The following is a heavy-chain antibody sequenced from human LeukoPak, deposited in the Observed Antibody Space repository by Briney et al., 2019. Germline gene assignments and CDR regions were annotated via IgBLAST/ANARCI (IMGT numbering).Heavy chain of an antibody. Sequence: SETLSLTCTVSGGSISSYYWSWLRQPPGKGLEYIGYTHYSGATNYNPSLKSRVTISLDTSGNQFSLKLSSVTAADTAVYYCARESRYFDWLLHYMDVWGKGTTVTISS. CDR2: THYSGAT. CDR1: GGSISSYY. CDR3: ARESRYFDWLLHYMDV. D-gene: IGHD3-9*01. J-gene: IGHJ6*03. V-gene: IGHV4-59*12.